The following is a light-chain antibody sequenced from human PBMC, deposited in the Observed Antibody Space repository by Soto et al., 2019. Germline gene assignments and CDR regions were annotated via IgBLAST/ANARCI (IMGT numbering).Light chain of an antibody. CDR2: EGS. V-gene: IGLV2-23*03. CDR3: SSYAGSSTFWV. CDR1: SSDVGSYNL. Sequence: QSVLTQPASVSGSPGQSITISCTGTSSDVGSYNLVSWFRQHPGNAPKLMIYEGSKRPSGVSNRFSGSKSGNRASLTISGLQVEDEADYYCSSYAGSSTFWVFGGGTKVTVL. J-gene: IGLJ3*02.